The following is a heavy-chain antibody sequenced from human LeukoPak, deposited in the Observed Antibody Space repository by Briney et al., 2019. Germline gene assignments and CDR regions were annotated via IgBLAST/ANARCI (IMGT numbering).Heavy chain of an antibody. D-gene: IGHD1/OR15-1a*01. CDR2: INPNSGGT. Sequence: ASVKVSCKASGGTFSSYAISWVRQAPGQGLEWMGRINPNSGGTNYAQKFQGRVTMTRDTSISTAYMELSRLRSDDTAVYSCARTVSNWNKGSIGYWGKGPLVTAS. V-gene: IGHV1-2*06. CDR1: GGTFSSYA. CDR3: ARTVSNWNKGSIGY. J-gene: IGHJ4*02.